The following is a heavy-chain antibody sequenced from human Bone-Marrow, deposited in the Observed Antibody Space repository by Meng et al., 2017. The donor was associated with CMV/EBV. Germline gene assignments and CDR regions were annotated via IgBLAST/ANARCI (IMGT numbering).Heavy chain of an antibody. CDR1: GGSCSGYY. CDR3: ARGGVVVTAIDY. Sequence: LSSAVYGGSCSGYYRRWNGQAPGEGLEWIGEINHSGSTNYNPSLTSRVTISVDTSKNQFSLKLSSVTAADTAVYYCARGGVVVTAIDYWGQGTLVTVSS. J-gene: IGHJ4*02. V-gene: IGHV4-34*01. D-gene: IGHD2-21*02. CDR2: INHSGST.